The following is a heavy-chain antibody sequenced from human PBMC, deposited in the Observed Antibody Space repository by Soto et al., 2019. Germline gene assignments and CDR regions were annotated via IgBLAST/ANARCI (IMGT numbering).Heavy chain of an antibody. V-gene: IGHV3-23*01. Sequence: TGGFMRLSCGASEFTFSFSVYGLSWVRQAPGEGLEWVSAISGSDGSTYYADSVKGRSTISRDNSKNTLYLQMNSLRADDTAVYYCAAYITVRKREELGYCRGGPCQRGIDYWGQGTLVTVSS. CDR3: AAYITVRKREELGYCRGGPCQRGIDY. CDR1: EFTFSFSVYG. J-gene: IGHJ4*02. CDR2: ISGSDGST. D-gene: IGHD2-15*01.